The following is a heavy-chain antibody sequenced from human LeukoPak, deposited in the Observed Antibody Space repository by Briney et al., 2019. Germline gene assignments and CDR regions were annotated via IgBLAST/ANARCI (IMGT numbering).Heavy chain of an antibody. V-gene: IGHV4-30-4*01. CDR3: ARFATYYYDSSGYGD. CDR1: GGSISSGDYY. D-gene: IGHD3-22*01. CDR2: IYYSGST. J-gene: IGHJ4*02. Sequence: SETLSLTCTVSGGSISSGDYYWSWIRQPPGKGLEWIGYIYYSGSTYYNPSLKSRVTISVDTSKNQFSLKLSSVTAADTAVYYCARFATYYYDSSGYGDWGQGTLVTVSS.